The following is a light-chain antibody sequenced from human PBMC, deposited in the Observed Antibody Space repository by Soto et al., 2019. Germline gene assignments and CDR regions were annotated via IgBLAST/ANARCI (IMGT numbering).Light chain of an antibody. Sequence: QSALTQPASVSGSPGQSITISCTGTSSDIGGYNYVSWYQQHPGKAPKLMIYEVTNRPSGVSNRFSGSKSGNTASLTIPGLQAEDEADYYCNSYTSSSTYVFGTGTKLTVL. V-gene: IGLV2-14*01. J-gene: IGLJ1*01. CDR1: SSDIGGYNY. CDR3: NSYTSSSTYV. CDR2: EVT.